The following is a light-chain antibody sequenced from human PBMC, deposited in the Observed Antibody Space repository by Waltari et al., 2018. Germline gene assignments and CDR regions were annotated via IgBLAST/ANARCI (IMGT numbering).Light chain of an antibody. J-gene: IGKJ2*01. CDR1: QSISGSH. V-gene: IGKV3-20*01. CDR2: GAS. Sequence: EIVLTQSPGTLSLSPGERATLSCRASQSISGSHLAWYHKISGQAPRLLIYGASSRATGIPDRFSGSGSGTDFTLTIIRLAPEDFAVYYCQQYNSSLLSTFGQGTKVEIK. CDR3: QQYNSSLLST.